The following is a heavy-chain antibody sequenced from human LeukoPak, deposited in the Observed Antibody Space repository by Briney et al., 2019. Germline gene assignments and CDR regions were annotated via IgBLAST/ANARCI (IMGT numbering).Heavy chain of an antibody. Sequence: PGGSLRLSCAASRFTFSSYAMSWVRQAPGKGLEWVSAISGSGGSTYYADSVKGRFTISRDNSKNTLYLQMNSLRAEDTAVYYCAKDGRSFTVTNGYWGQGTLVTVSS. CDR1: RFTFSSYA. CDR3: AKDGRSFTVTNGY. J-gene: IGHJ4*02. CDR2: ISGSGGST. V-gene: IGHV3-23*01. D-gene: IGHD4-17*01.